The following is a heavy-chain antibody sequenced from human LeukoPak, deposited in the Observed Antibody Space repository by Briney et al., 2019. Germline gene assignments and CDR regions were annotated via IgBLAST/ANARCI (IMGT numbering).Heavy chain of an antibody. D-gene: IGHD6-13*01. CDR2: ISTSGSSI. V-gene: IGHV3-48*03. Sequence: TGGSLGLSCAASGFTFSTYEINWIRQAPGKGLEWVSYISTSGSSIYYADSVRGRFTISRDNAKNSLYLQMHSLRAEDTAVYYCARDLGAASGTFDYWGQGTLVTVSS. CDR1: GFTFSTYE. J-gene: IGHJ4*02. CDR3: ARDLGAASGTFDY.